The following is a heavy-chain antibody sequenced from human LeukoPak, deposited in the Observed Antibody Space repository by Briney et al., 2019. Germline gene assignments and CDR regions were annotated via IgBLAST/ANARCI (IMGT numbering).Heavy chain of an antibody. D-gene: IGHD3-3*01. Sequence: SETLSLTCTVSGGSISSSSYYWGWIRQPPGKGLEWIGSIYYSGSTSYNPSLKSRVTISVDTSRNQFSLKLSSVTAADTAVYYCARAGTYPYYDFWGGYYTTFDYWGQGTLVTVSS. CDR1: GGSISSSSYY. CDR2: IYYSGST. CDR3: ARAGTYPYYDFWGGYYTTFDY. J-gene: IGHJ4*02. V-gene: IGHV4-39*07.